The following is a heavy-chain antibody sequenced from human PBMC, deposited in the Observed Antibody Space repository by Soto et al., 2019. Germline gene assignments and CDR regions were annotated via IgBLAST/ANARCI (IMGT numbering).Heavy chain of an antibody. CDR1: GFSLSTSGVG. D-gene: IGHD3-22*01. Sequence: SGPTLVNPTQTLTLTCTFSGFSLSTSGVGVGWIRQPPGKALEWLALIYWDDDKRYSPSLKSRLTITKDTSKNQVVLTMTNMDPVDTATYYCAHSHPLFSYDSSGYLDAFDIWGQGTMVTVSS. J-gene: IGHJ3*02. CDR3: AHSHPLFSYDSSGYLDAFDI. V-gene: IGHV2-5*02. CDR2: IYWDDDK.